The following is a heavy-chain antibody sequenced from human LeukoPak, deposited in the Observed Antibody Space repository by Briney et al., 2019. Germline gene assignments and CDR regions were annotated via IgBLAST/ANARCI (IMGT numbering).Heavy chain of an antibody. CDR2: IKASGST. Sequence: SETLSLSCTVSGDSIRSYSWNWIRQPAGKGLEWIGRIKASGSTTDNPSPKSRVITSIGTSKNQFSLKLISVTAADTAVYYCAKDDLITGGKNWFDLWGQGTLVTVSS. J-gene: IGHJ5*02. V-gene: IGHV4-4*07. D-gene: IGHD2-15*01. CDR1: GDSIRSYS. CDR3: AKDDLITGGKNWFDL.